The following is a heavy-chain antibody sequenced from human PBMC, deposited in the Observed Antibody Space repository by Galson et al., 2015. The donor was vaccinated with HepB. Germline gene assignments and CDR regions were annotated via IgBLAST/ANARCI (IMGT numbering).Heavy chain of an antibody. CDR3: AKSYVKWELH. V-gene: IGHV3-23*01. J-gene: IGHJ4*02. D-gene: IGHD1-26*01. Sequence: SLRLSCAASAFIFTTYSINWVRQAPGKGLEWVSAISVSGGSTYYADSVKGRFTISRDNSKNKLYLQMNSLRAEDTAVYYCAKSYVKWELHWGQGTLVTVSS. CDR2: ISVSGGST. CDR1: AFIFTTYS.